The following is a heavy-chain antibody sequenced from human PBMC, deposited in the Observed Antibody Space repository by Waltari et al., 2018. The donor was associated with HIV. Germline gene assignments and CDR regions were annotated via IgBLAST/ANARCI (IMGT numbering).Heavy chain of an antibody. CDR2: FSYDGSDK. CDR1: GFTFNTYA. D-gene: IGHD3-3*01. CDR3: AKDVRYWDGLFYVGHDAFDV. J-gene: IGHJ3*01. V-gene: IGHV3-30-3*02. Sequence: QVQLVESGGGVVPPGRSLRLSCAASGFTFNTYAMHWVRLAPGKGLEWVADFSYDGSDKHYADSVKGRFTISRDNAKNTVYLQLSSLRAEDTAAYYCAKDVRYWDGLFYVGHDAFDVWGQGTMVTVSS.